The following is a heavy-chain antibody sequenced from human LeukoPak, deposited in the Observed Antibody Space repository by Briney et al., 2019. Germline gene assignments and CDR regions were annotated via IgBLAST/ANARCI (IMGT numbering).Heavy chain of an antibody. CDR2: ISAYNGNT. Sequence: GASVKVSCKASGYTFTSYGISWVRQAPGQGLEWMGWISAYNGNTNYAQKLQGRVTMTTDTSTSTAYMELRSLRSDDTAVYYCARVVPTRFDRYYYMDVWGKGTTVTVSS. CDR3: ARVVPTRFDRYYYMDV. J-gene: IGHJ6*03. D-gene: IGHD3-10*01. V-gene: IGHV1-18*01. CDR1: GYTFTSYG.